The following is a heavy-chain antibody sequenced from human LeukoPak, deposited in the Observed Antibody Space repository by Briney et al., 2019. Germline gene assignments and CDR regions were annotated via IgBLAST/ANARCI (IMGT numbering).Heavy chain of an antibody. D-gene: IGHD6-13*01. V-gene: IGHV3-21*04. CDR3: AREIGSAARGR. CDR1: AFSFSTYS. Sequence: GASLRLSCAASAFSFSTYSMNWVRQAPGNGPGWFSSISSSSGDIYYGDSVKGRFTISRDNAKNSLYLQMNSLRVEDTAVYYCAREIGSAARGRWGQGTLVTVSS. CDR2: ISSSSGDI. J-gene: IGHJ4*02.